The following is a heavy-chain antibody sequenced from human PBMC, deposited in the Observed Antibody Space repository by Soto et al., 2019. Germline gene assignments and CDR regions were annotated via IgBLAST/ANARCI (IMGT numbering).Heavy chain of an antibody. V-gene: IGHV3-23*01. D-gene: IGHD2-15*01. J-gene: IGHJ4*02. CDR3: AKGYCSGGSCYMYYFDY. CDR1: GFTFSGYA. Sequence: GGSLRLSCAASGFTFSGYAMSWVRQAPGKGLEWVSAISGSGGSTYYADSVKGRFTISRDNSKNTLYLQMNGLRAEDTAVYYCAKGYCSGGSCYMYYFDYWGQGTLVTVSS. CDR2: ISGSGGST.